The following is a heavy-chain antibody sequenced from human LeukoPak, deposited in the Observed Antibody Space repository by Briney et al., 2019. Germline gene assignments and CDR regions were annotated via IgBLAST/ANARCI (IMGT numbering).Heavy chain of an antibody. J-gene: IGHJ4*02. Sequence: GGSLRLSCAASGFTFRSYSMNWVRQAPGKGLEWVSSISSSSSYIYYADSVKGRFTISRDNAKNSLYLQMNSLRAEDTAVYYCARDGPPRTALFDYWGQGTLVTVSS. CDR3: ARDGPPRTALFDY. CDR2: ISSSSSYI. V-gene: IGHV3-21*01. D-gene: IGHD2-21*02. CDR1: GFTFRSYS.